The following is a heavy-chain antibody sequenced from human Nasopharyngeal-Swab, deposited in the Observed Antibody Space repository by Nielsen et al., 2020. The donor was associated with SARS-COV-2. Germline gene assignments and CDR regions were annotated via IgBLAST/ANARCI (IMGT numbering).Heavy chain of an antibody. CDR1: GGSFSGYY. Sequence: SETLSLTCAVYGGSFSGYYWSWIRQPPGKGLEWIGYIYYSGSTNYNPSLKSRVTISVDTSKNQFSLKLSSVTAADTAVYYCASAVAGTNAFDIWGQGTMVTVSS. V-gene: IGHV4-59*01. J-gene: IGHJ3*02. CDR3: ASAVAGTNAFDI. CDR2: IYYSGST. D-gene: IGHD6-19*01.